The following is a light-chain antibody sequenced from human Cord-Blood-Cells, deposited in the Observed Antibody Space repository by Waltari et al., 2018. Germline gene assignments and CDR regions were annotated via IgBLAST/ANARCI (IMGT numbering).Light chain of an antibody. Sequence: DIVLTQSPATLSFSPGERATLSCRASQSVSSYLAWYQQKPGQAPRLLIYDASNRATGIPARFSGSWAGTYFTLTISSLDPEDVAVYYFQQRSNWPITFGQGTRLEIK. CDR1: QSVSSY. CDR3: QQRSNWPIT. J-gene: IGKJ5*01. CDR2: DAS. V-gene: IGKV3-11*01.